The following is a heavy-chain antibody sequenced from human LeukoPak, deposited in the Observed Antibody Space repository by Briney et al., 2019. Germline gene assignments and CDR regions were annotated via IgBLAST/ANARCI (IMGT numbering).Heavy chain of an antibody. J-gene: IGHJ5*02. V-gene: IGHV1-8*01. Sequence: ASVKVSCKASGYTFTSYDINWVRQATGQGLEWMGWMNPNSGNTGYAQKFQGRVTMTRNTSISTAYMELSSLRSEDTAVYYCARSFNYGSGGRNWFDPWGQGTLVTVSS. CDR3: ARSFNYGSGGRNWFDP. CDR2: MNPNSGNT. D-gene: IGHD3-10*01. CDR1: GYTFTSYD.